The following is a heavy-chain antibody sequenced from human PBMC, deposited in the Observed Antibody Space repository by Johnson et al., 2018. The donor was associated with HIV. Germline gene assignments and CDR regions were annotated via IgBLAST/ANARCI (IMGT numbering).Heavy chain of an antibody. D-gene: IGHD2-21*01. V-gene: IGHV3-33*01. J-gene: IGHJ3*02. CDR1: GFTFSSYG. CDR2: IRYDGGII. CDR3: ARDLPSVMYFGAITI. Sequence: QVQLVESGGGLVQPGRSLRLSCAASGFTFSSYGMHWVRQAPGKGLEWVAVIRYDGGIILYVNSVKGRFIISRDNSKNTLFLQMNSLRPEETAVYYCARDLPSVMYFGAITIWGQGTMVTVSS.